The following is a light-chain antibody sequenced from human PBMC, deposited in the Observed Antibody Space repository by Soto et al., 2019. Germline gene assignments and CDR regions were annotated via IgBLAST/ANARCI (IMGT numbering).Light chain of an antibody. Sequence: QLVLTQSPSASASLGASVKLTCTLSSGHSSYAIAWHQQQPEKGPRYLMKLNNDGSHTKGDGIPDRFSGSSSGTERYLTISSLRFEDEADYYCQTWGTGPIFGGGTKLTVL. J-gene: IGLJ2*01. CDR1: SGHSSYA. CDR2: LNNDGSH. V-gene: IGLV4-69*01. CDR3: QTWGTGPI.